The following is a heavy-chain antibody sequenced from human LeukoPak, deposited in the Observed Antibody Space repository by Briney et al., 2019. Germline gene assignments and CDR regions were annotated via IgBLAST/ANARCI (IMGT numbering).Heavy chain of an antibody. Sequence: GASVKVSCKASGYTFNTFGITWVRQAPGQGLEWMGWISSYNGNTNYAQNLQGRVTMTTDTSTSTAYMELRSLRSDDTAMYYCACTVGADIPDAFDIWGQGTMVTVSS. CDR2: ISSYNGNT. V-gene: IGHV1-18*01. J-gene: IGHJ3*02. CDR1: GYTFNTFG. D-gene: IGHD1-26*01. CDR3: ACTVGADIPDAFDI.